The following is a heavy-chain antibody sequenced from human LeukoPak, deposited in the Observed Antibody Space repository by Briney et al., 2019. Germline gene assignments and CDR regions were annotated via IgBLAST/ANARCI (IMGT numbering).Heavy chain of an antibody. CDR2: ISSNGATT. CDR3: VKIVLAGGYFDS. J-gene: IGHJ4*02. CDR1: GFTFSSYA. D-gene: IGHD4-23*01. V-gene: IGHV3-64*05. Sequence: GGSLGLSCSASGFTFSSYAMHWVRQAPGKGLEYVSAISSNGATTYYADSVKGRFTISRDNSKNTLYFQMSSLRPEDTAVYYCVKIVLAGGYFDSWGQGTLVTVSS.